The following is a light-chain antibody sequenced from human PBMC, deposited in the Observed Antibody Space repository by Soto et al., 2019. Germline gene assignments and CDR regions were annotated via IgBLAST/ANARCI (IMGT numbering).Light chain of an antibody. CDR1: SSDVGAYNY. V-gene: IGLV2-14*01. J-gene: IGLJ1*01. CDR2: EVR. CDR3: SSYTSSYTYG. Sequence: QSVLTQPASVSGSPGQSITISCTGTSSDVGAYNYVSWYQQHPGKAPKLMIYEVRNRPSGVSHRFSGSKSGSTASLTISGLQAEDEADYYCSSYTSSYTYGFGTGTKV.